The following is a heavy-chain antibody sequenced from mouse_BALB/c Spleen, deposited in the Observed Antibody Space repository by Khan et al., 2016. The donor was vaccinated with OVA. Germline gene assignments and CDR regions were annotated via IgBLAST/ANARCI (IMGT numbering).Heavy chain of an antibody. Sequence: EVELVESGGGLVQPGGSRKLSCAASGFTFSGFGMHWVRQAPEKGLEWVAYISFGSATIYYADTVKGRFTISRDNPKNTLFLQMTSLRSEDTAIYYCSRSRMTTWYLDVWGAGTTVTVSS. J-gene: IGHJ1*01. CDR3: SRSRMTTWYLDV. CDR1: GFTFSGFG. D-gene: IGHD2-4*01. CDR2: ISFGSATI. V-gene: IGHV5-17*02.